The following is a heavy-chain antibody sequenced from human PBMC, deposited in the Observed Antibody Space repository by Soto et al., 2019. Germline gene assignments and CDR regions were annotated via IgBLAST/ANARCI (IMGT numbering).Heavy chain of an antibody. J-gene: IGHJ5*02. CDR3: AKEAAAGPFHP. Sequence: QVQLVESGGGVVQPGRSLRLSCAASGFTFSSYGMHWVSQAPGKGLEWVAVISYDGSNKYYADSVKGRFTISRDNSKNTLYLQMNSLRAEDTAVYYCAKEAAAGPFHPWGQGTLVTVSS. CDR1: GFTFSSYG. CDR2: ISYDGSNK. D-gene: IGHD6-13*01. V-gene: IGHV3-30*18.